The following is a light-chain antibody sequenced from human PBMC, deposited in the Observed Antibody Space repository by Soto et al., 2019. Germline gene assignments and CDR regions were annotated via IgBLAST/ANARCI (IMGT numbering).Light chain of an antibody. CDR2: GAS. J-gene: IGKJ1*01. V-gene: IGKV3-15*01. CDR3: QQYKSYPLT. Sequence: EIVMTQSPATLSVSPGERATLSCRASKSVSSNLAWYQQKPGQAPRLLIYGASTRATGIPARFSGSGSGTEFTLTISSLQSEDFATYYCQQYKSYPLTFGQGTKVEIK. CDR1: KSVSSN.